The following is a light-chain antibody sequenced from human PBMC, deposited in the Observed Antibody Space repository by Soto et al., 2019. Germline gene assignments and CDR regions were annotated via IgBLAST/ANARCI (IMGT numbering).Light chain of an antibody. V-gene: IGLV1-51*01. CDR1: SSNTGNNY. J-gene: IGLJ1*01. CDR2: DNN. CDR3: GTWDSSLSAPYV. Sequence: QSVLAQPPSVSSAPGQTVTIACCGSSSNTGNNYVSCYQQLPGTAPKLLIYDNNKRPSGIPDRFSGSKSGTSATLGITGLQTGDEADYYCGTWDSSLSAPYVFGTGTKVTVL.